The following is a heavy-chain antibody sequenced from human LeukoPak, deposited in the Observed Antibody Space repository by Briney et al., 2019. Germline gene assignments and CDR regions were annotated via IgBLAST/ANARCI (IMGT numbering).Heavy chain of an antibody. CDR1: GDSMSSYF. V-gene: IGHV4-59*12. D-gene: IGHD1-14*01. CDR2: NHDSGTT. J-gene: IGHJ6*03. Sequence: SETLSLTCTVSGDSMSSYFWSWIRQPPGKGLEWIAYNHDSGTTNYNPSLKSRVTISVDTSKNQFSLKLSSVTAADTAVYYCARDGPARGMDVWGKGTTVTVSS. CDR3: ARDGPARGMDV.